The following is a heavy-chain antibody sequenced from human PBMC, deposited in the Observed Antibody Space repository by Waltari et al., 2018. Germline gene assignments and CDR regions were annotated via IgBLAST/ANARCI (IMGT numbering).Heavy chain of an antibody. CDR3: ARVAWGLGQDN. J-gene: IGHJ4*02. V-gene: IGHV3-7*03. Sequence: EVQLVESGGGLVQPGGFLRLSCAASGFTFSGFWMSWVRQAPEKGLEWVATINQDGTAKLYGDSVRGRFTVSRDNAKNSLFLQMNGLRAEDTAVYYCARVAWGLGQDNWGQGTLVTVSS. D-gene: IGHD3-16*01. CDR1: GFTFSGFW. CDR2: INQDGTAK.